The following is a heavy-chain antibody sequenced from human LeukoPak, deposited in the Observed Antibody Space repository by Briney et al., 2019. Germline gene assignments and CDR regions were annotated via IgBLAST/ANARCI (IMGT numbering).Heavy chain of an antibody. CDR2: ITSTGAYI. Sequence: PGRSLRLSCDASGFTFGLYTITWVRQAPGKGLEWVSSITSTGAYINYADSVKGRFTISRDNAKNSLYLQMDSLRAEDTAVYYCARVATGATTSNYFYYYMDVWGRGTTVTVSS. J-gene: IGHJ6*03. D-gene: IGHD1-26*01. V-gene: IGHV3-21*01. CDR3: ARVATGATTSNYFYYYMDV. CDR1: GFTFGLYT.